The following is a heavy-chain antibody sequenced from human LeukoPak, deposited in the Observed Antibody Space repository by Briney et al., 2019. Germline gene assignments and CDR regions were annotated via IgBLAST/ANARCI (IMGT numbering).Heavy chain of an antibody. D-gene: IGHD2-15*01. CDR2: INSDGSST. CDR3: ARAATRVRNWFDP. Sequence: GGSLRLSCAASGFTFSSYWMHWVRQAPGKGLVWVSRINSDGSSTSYADSVKGRFTISKDNAKNTLYLQMNSLRAEDTAVYYCARAATRVRNWFDPWGQGTLVTVSS. V-gene: IGHV3-74*01. CDR1: GFTFSSYW. J-gene: IGHJ5*02.